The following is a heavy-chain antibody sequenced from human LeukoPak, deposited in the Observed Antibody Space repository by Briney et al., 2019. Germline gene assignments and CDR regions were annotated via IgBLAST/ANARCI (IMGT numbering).Heavy chain of an antibody. D-gene: IGHD2-21*01. V-gene: IGHV3-64*01. Sequence: PGGSVRLSCAASGFTFSSYAMHWVRQAPGKGLEYVSAISSNGGSTYYANSVKGRFTISRDNSKNTLYLQMGSLRAEDMAVYYCATGLVIGPFDYWGQGTLVTVSS. CDR3: ATGLVIGPFDY. CDR1: GFTFSSYA. J-gene: IGHJ4*02. CDR2: ISSNGGST.